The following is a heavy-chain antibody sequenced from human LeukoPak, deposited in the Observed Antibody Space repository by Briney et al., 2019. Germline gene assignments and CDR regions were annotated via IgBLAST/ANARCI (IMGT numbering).Heavy chain of an antibody. CDR3: AKDLVTTDYYYGMDV. CDR2: ISYDESNK. V-gene: IGHV3-30*18. J-gene: IGHJ6*02. Sequence: GRSLRLSCAASGFTFSSSAMHWVRQAPGKGLEWVAVISYDESNKYYADSVKGRFTISRDNSKNTLYLQMNSLRAEDTAVYYCAKDLVTTDYYYGMDVWGQGTTVTVSS. D-gene: IGHD4-11*01. CDR1: GFTFSSSA.